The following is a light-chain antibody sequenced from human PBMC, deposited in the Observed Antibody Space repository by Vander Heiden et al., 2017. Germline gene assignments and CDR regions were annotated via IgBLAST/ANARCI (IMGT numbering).Light chain of an antibody. CDR2: AAS. CDR3: QQSDSTPLT. V-gene: IGKV1-39*01. J-gene: IGKJ2*01. CDR1: QSISSY. Sequence: DIQMTQSPSSLSASVGDRVTITCRASQSISSYLNWYQQKPGKAPKLLIYAASSLQSGVPSRFSGSGSGTDFTLTISSLQPEHFATYYCQQSDSTPLTLGQGTKMEIK.